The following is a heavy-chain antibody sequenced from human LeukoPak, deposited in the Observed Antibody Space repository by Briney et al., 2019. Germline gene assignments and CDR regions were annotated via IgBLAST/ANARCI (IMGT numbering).Heavy chain of an antibody. V-gene: IGHV4-34*01. D-gene: IGHD4/OR15-4a*01. CDR3: ARDGRTISGRFSY. CDR2: ITDTGST. J-gene: IGHJ4*02. CDR1: GGSFSGYY. Sequence: SETLSLTCTIHGGSFSGYYWSWIRQVPGKGLEWIGEITDTGSTDYSPSPKGRVTMSIDTSKNQHSLSLTSVTAADTAVYFCARDGRTISGRFSYWGRGTPVTVSS.